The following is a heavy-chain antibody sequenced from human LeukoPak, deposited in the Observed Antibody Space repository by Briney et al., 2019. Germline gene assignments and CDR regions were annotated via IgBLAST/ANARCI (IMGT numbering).Heavy chain of an antibody. Sequence: GASVKVSCKASGYTFTSYDINWVRQATGQGPEWMGWMNPNSGNTNYAQKLQGRVTMTTDTSTSTAYMELRSLRSDDTAVYYCARINLAHYDFWSGSNWFDPWGQGTLVTVSS. CDR1: GYTFTSYD. CDR3: ARINLAHYDFWSGSNWFDP. V-gene: IGHV1-18*01. J-gene: IGHJ5*02. CDR2: MNPNSGNT. D-gene: IGHD3-3*01.